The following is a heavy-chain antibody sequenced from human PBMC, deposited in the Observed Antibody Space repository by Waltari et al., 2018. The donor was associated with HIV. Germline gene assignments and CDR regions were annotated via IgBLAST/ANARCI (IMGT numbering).Heavy chain of an antibody. D-gene: IGHD5-18*01. CDR2: IYTSGST. CDR3: ARRGIQLWFYAFDI. Sequence: QVQLQESGPGLVKPSQTLSLTCTVSGGSISSGSYYWSWIRQPAGKGLEWIGRIYTSGSTNYNPSLKSRVTLSVDTSKNQFSLKLSSVTAADTAVYYCARRGIQLWFYAFDIWGQGTMVTVSS. V-gene: IGHV4-61*02. J-gene: IGHJ3*02. CDR1: GGSISSGSYY.